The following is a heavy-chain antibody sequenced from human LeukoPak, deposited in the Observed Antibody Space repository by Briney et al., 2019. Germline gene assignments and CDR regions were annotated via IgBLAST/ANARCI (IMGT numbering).Heavy chain of an antibody. J-gene: IGHJ6*03. CDR2: IKEDGSEK. CDR3: AREGQQLDYYYYYYYYMDV. Sequence: GGSLRLSCATSAFTFSDYWMSWVRQTPGKGLEWVANIKEDGSEKYYVDSVKGRFTISRDNAKNSLYLQMNSLRAEDTAVYYCAREGQQLDYYYYYYYYMDVWDKGTTVTVSS. D-gene: IGHD6-13*01. V-gene: IGHV3-7*01. CDR1: AFTFSDYW.